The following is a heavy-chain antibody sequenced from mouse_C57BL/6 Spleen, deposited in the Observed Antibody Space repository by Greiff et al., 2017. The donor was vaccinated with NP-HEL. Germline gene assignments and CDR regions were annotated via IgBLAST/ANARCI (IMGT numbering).Heavy chain of an antibody. D-gene: IGHD3-3*01. CDR2: IYPGDGDT. J-gene: IGHJ1*03. Sequence: LEESGAELVKPGASVKISCKASGYAFSSYWMNWVKQRPGKGLEWIGQIYPGDGDTNYNGKFKGKATLTADKSSSTAYMQLSSLTSEDSAVYFCARVKLRDFDVWGTGTTVTVSS. CDR3: ARVKLRDFDV. CDR1: GYAFSSYW. V-gene: IGHV1-80*01.